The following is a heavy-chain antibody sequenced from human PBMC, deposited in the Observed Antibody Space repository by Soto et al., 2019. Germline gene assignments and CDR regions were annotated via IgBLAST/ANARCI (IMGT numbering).Heavy chain of an antibody. J-gene: IGHJ4*02. CDR3: ARAPYGGSLDY. CDR2: INAGNGNT. CDR1: GYTFTSYA. V-gene: IGHV1-3*01. D-gene: IGHD4-17*01. Sequence: QVQLVQSGAEVKKPGASVKVSCKASGYTFTSYAMHWVRQAPGQRLEWMGWINAGNGNTYYSQKFQGRVTITRDTSESTAYMDLSSLRSEDTAVYYCARAPYGGSLDYWGQGILVIVSS.